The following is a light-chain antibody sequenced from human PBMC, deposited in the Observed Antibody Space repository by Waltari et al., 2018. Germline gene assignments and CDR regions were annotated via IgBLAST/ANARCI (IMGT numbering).Light chain of an antibody. CDR2: DDS. CDR3: QVWDTSSDHAVV. V-gene: IGLV3-21*02. Sequence: SYVLTQPPSVSVAPGQTATITCGGNNVGGRLVHWFQQRPGQPPVLVIYDDSTRPSGIPDRFSGSTSRNTATLTISRVEAGDEADYYCQVWDTSSDHAVVIGGGTKVTVL. CDR1: NVGGRL. J-gene: IGLJ2*01.